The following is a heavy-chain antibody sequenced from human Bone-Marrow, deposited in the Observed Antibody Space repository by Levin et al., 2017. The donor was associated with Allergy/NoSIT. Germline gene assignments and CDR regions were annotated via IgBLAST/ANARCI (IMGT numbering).Heavy chain of an antibody. CDR2: VSYTGST. V-gene: IGHV4-59*01. D-gene: IGHD1-26*01. CDR3: ARAYSGSSGRGYYFDY. CDR1: GGSISSYY. Sequence: SETLSLTCTVSGGSISSYYWSWIRQPPGKGLEWIGYVSYTGSTNYNPSLKSRVTISVDTSKNQFSLKLSSVTAADTAVYYCARAYSGSSGRGYYFDYWGQGTLVTVSS. J-gene: IGHJ4*02.